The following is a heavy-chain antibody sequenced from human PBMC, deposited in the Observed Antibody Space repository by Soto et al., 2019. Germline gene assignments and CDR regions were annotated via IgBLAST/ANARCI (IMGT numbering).Heavy chain of an antibody. D-gene: IGHD1-26*01. Sequence: LSLTCAVYGGSFSGYYWSWIRQPPGKGLEWIGEINHSGSTNYNPSLKSRVTISVDTSKNQFSLKLSSVTAADTAVYYGARRPRELPHFDYWGQGTLVTVSS. CDR2: INHSGST. CDR1: GGSFSGYY. J-gene: IGHJ4*02. V-gene: IGHV4-34*01. CDR3: ARRPRELPHFDY.